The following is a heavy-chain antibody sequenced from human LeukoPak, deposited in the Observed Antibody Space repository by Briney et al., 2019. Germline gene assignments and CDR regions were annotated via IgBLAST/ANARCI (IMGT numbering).Heavy chain of an antibody. V-gene: IGHV4-59*08. D-gene: IGHD3-22*01. CDR3: ARQGYYDSSGYPSFDP. CDR2: IYYSGST. Sequence: PSETLSLTCTVSGGSISSYYWSWIRQPPGKGLEWIGYIYYSGSTNYNPSLKSRVTISVDTSKNQFSLRLSSVTAADTAVYYCARQGYYDSSGYPSFDPWGQGTLVTVSS. J-gene: IGHJ5*02. CDR1: GGSISSYY.